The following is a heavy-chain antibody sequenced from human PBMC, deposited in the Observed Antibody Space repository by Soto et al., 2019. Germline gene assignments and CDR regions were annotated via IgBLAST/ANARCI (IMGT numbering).Heavy chain of an antibody. CDR3: AKDPDSAYYYYGMDV. CDR1: GFTFSSYA. V-gene: IGHV3-23*01. Sequence: GGSLRLSCAASGFTFSSYAMSWVRQAPGKGLEWVSAISGSGGSTYYADSVKGRFTISRDNSKNTLYLQMNSLRAEDTAVYYCAKDPDSAYYYYGMDVWGQGTTVTVSS. J-gene: IGHJ6*02. CDR2: ISGSGGST. D-gene: IGHD2-21*01.